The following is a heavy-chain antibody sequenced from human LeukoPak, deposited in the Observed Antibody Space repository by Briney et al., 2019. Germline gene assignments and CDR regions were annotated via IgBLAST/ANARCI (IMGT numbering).Heavy chain of an antibody. CDR1: GYSFTSYW. CDR3: ARHETGLTPMSDAFEI. V-gene: IGHV5-10-1*01. D-gene: IGHD2-15*01. CDR2: IDPSDSYT. J-gene: IGHJ3*02. Sequence: GESLKISCKGSGYSFTSYWITWVRQMPGKGLEWMGRIDPSDSYTTHSPSFQGHVTISADKSISTAYLQWSSLQASDTAMYYCARHETGLTPMSDAFEIWGQGTMVTVSS.